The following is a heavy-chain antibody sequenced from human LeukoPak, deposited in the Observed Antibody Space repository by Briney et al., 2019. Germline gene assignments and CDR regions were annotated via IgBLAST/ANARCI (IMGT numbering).Heavy chain of an antibody. CDR1: GFPFSSYA. V-gene: IGHV3-7*01. CDR3: ARAGDYGGPAHFDY. Sequence: GGSLRLSCAASGFPFSSYAMSWVRQAPGKGLEWVANIKQDGSEKYYVDSVKGRFTISRDNAKNSLYLQMNSLRAEDTAVYYCARAGDYGGPAHFDYWGQGTLVTVSS. J-gene: IGHJ4*02. D-gene: IGHD4-23*01. CDR2: IKQDGSEK.